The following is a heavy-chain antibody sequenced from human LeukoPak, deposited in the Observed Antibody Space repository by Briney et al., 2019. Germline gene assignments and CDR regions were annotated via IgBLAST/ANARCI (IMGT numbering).Heavy chain of an antibody. CDR2: INPNSGGT. D-gene: IGHD3-22*01. V-gene: IGHV1-2*02. CDR3: ASDTARDDSSGYYRIHY. Sequence: SVKLSCKASGYTFTGYYMHWVRQAPGQGREWMRWINPNSGGTNYAQKFQGRVTMTRDTSISTAYMELSRLRSDDTAVYYCASDTARDDSSGYYRIHYWGQGTLVTVSS. CDR1: GYTFTGYY. J-gene: IGHJ4*02.